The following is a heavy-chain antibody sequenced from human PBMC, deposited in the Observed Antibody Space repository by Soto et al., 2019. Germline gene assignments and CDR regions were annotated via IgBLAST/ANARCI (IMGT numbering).Heavy chain of an antibody. CDR2: IIGSGGST. CDR1: GFTFSSYA. V-gene: IGHV3-23*01. D-gene: IGHD3-3*01. CDR3: ARALDFWSAYFDY. Sequence: PGGSLRLSCVASGFTFSSYAMSWVRQAPGKGLEWVSAIIGSGGSTYYADSVKGRFTISRDNSKNTLYLQMNSLRTEDTAVYYCARALDFWSAYFDYWGQGSLVTVSS. J-gene: IGHJ4*02.